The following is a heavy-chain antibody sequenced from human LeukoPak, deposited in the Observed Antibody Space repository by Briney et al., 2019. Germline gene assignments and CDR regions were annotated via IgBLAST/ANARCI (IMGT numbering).Heavy chain of an antibody. J-gene: IGHJ4*02. Sequence: ASVKVSCKASGYTFTIYGISWVRQAPGQGLEWMGWVSPTTGATKYAQQFQGRVTMTRDTSIATAYMELNTLKSDDSAVYYCATAVEEWLFAWGQGTRVTVSS. CDR3: ATAVEEWLFA. CDR2: VSPTTGAT. D-gene: IGHD6-19*01. V-gene: IGHV1-2*02. CDR1: GYTFTIYG.